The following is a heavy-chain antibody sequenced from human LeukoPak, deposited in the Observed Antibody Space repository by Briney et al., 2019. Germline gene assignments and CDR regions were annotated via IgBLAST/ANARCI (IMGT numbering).Heavy chain of an antibody. CDR3: ARGGVVVAATPFDY. CDR1: GGSFSSGSYY. CDR2: IYYSGST. D-gene: IGHD2-15*01. Sequence: SETLSLTCTVSGGSFSSGSYYWSWLRQPPGKGLEWIGYIYYSGSTNYNPSLKSRVTISVDTSKNQFSLKLSSGTAADTAVYYCARGGVVVAATPFDYWGQGTLVTVSS. V-gene: IGHV4-61*01. J-gene: IGHJ4*02.